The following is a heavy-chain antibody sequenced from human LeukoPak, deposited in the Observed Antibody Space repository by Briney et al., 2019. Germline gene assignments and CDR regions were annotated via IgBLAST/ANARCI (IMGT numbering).Heavy chain of an antibody. Sequence: SETLSLTCAVSGGSISSSNWWSWVRQPPGKGLDWIGEIYHSGSTNYNPSLKSRVTISVDKSKNQFSLKLSSVTAADTAVYYCARVGRYCSSTSCYTPLGRKKNAFDIWGQGTMVTVSS. D-gene: IGHD2-2*02. V-gene: IGHV4-4*02. J-gene: IGHJ3*02. CDR1: GGSISSSNW. CDR3: ARVGRYCSSTSCYTPLGRKKNAFDI. CDR2: IYHSGST.